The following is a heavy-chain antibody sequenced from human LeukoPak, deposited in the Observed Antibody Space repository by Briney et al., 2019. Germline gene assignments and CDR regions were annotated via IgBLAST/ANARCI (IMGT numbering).Heavy chain of an antibody. CDR2: INHSGST. Sequence: KPSETLSLTCAVYGGAFSGYYWSWIRQPPGKGVGLIGEINHSGSTNYNPSLKSRVTISVDTSKNQFSLKLSSVTAADTAVYYCARAPVYSSGWSTFDYWGQGTLVTVSS. CDR1: GGAFSGYY. D-gene: IGHD6-19*01. CDR3: ARAPVYSSGWSTFDY. V-gene: IGHV4-34*01. J-gene: IGHJ4*02.